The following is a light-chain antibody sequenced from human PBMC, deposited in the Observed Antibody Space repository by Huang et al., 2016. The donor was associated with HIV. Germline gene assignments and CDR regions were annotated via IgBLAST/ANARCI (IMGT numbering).Light chain of an antibody. V-gene: IGKV3D-15*03. Sequence: EILMTQSPATLSVSPGERAALSCRASQSIGNNLAGYQQRPGQTPRLLIYDVSIRATGVPARFRGSGSGTEFTLTVSDLQSEDFAFYYCQQYNDWPPYTFGQGTRLEI. J-gene: IGKJ2*01. CDR1: QSIGNN. CDR2: DVS. CDR3: QQYNDWPPYT.